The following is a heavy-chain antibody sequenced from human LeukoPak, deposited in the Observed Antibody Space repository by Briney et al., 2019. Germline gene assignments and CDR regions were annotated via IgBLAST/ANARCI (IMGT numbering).Heavy chain of an antibody. CDR2: ISGSGGGT. CDR1: GFAFSSYA. Sequence: GGSLRLSCAASGFAFSSYAMSWVRQAPGKGLEWVSAISGSGGGTFYADSVKGRFTISRDNSQNTLYLQMNSLRAEDTAVYYCAKTADSSGWLLPSDYWGQGTLVAVSS. D-gene: IGHD6-19*01. V-gene: IGHV3-23*01. J-gene: IGHJ4*02. CDR3: AKTADSSGWLLPSDY.